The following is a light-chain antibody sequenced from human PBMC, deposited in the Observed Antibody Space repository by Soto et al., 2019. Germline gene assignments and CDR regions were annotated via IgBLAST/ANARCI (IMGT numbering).Light chain of an antibody. CDR3: ASWDVSLVV. V-gene: IGLV1-44*01. Sequence: QSVLTQPPSASGTPGQRVTISCSGSSSNIGTNTVIWYQQLPGTAPKLLIYSNNQRPSGVPDRFSGSKSGTSASLAISGLQCEDEADYYCASWDVSLVVFGGGTKLTLL. CDR1: SSNIGTNT. CDR2: SNN. J-gene: IGLJ2*01.